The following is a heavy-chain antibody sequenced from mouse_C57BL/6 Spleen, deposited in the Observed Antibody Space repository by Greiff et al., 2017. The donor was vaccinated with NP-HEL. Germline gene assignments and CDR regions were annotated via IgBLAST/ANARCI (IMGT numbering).Heavy chain of an antibody. CDR3: ARPVTTVVAEGYFDV. CDR2: ISSGSSTI. CDR1: GFTFSDYG. D-gene: IGHD1-1*01. Sequence: EVQGVESGGGLVKPGGSLKLSCAASGFTFSDYGMHWVRQAPEKGLEWVAYISSGSSTIYYADTVKGRFTISRDNAKNTLFLQMTSLRSEDTAMYYCARPVTTVVAEGYFDVWGTGTTVTVSS. J-gene: IGHJ1*03. V-gene: IGHV5-17*01.